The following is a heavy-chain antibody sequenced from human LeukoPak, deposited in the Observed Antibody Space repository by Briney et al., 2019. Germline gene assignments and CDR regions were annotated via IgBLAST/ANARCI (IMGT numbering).Heavy chain of an antibody. Sequence: SETLSLTCTVSGGSISSYYWSWIRLPPGKGLEWIGYIYYTGSTNYNPSLKSRVTISVDTSKSQFSLRLSSVTAADTAVYYCARRTAVAGDFDYWGQGALVTVSS. D-gene: IGHD6-19*01. CDR3: ARRTAVAGDFDY. CDR1: GGSISSYY. J-gene: IGHJ4*02. CDR2: IYYTGST. V-gene: IGHV4-59*08.